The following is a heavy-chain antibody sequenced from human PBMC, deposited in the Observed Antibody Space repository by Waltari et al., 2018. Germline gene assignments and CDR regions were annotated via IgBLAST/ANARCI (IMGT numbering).Heavy chain of an antibody. J-gene: IGHJ4*02. CDR1: GDPVSTNSAA. CDR2: KDYYISKGNN. D-gene: IGHD3-9*01. CDR3: ARVQVTGHSTTYDFDL. Sequence: QVQLQQSGPGLVKPSQTLSLTCAISGDPVSTNSAAWNWIRQSPSRGLEWLGRKDYYISKGNNDDEASVKSRITINSDTCKSQFSLNLNSVTHEDTAVYYCARVQVTGHSTTYDFDLWGQGTLVTVSS. V-gene: IGHV6-1*01.